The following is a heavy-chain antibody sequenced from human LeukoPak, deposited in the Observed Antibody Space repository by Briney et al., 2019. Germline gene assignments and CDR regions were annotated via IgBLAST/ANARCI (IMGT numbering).Heavy chain of an antibody. Sequence: SETLSLTCTVSGGSISSGGYYWSWIRQPPGKGLEWIGYIYHSGSTYYNPSLKSRVTISVDRSKNQFSLKLSSVTAADTAVYYCARAETTVVRWAIDYWGQGTLVTVSS. J-gene: IGHJ4*02. CDR1: GGSISSGGYY. CDR2: IYHSGST. CDR3: ARAETTVVRWAIDY. V-gene: IGHV4-30-2*01. D-gene: IGHD4-23*01.